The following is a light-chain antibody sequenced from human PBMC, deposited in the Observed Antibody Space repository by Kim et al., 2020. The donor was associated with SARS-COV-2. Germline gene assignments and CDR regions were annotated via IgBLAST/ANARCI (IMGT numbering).Light chain of an antibody. Sequence: GASVKPTCTLSGGHSSYAIAWHQQQPEKDPRYLMNLNSDGSHSKGDGIPDRFSGSSSGAERYLTISSLQSEDEADYYCQTWGTGLVFGGGTQLTVL. CDR1: GGHSSYA. CDR2: LNSDGSH. CDR3: QTWGTGLV. J-gene: IGLJ2*01. V-gene: IGLV4-69*01.